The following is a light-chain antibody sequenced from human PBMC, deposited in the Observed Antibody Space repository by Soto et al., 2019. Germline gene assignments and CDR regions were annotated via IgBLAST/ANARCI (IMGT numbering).Light chain of an antibody. Sequence: QSVLTQPPSVSGAPGQRVTISCTGSSSNIGAGYDVHWYQQLRGTAPKLLIYGNNNRPSGVPDRFSGSKSGTSASLAITGLQADDEADYYCQSYHSSLSGSVSGGGTKLTVL. CDR3: QSYHSSLSGSV. J-gene: IGLJ3*02. CDR1: SSNIGAGYD. V-gene: IGLV1-40*01. CDR2: GNN.